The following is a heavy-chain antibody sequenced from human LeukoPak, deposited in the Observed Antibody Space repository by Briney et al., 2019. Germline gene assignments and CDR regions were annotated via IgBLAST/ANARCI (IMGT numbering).Heavy chain of an antibody. CDR2: IFSGGST. J-gene: IGHJ4*02. Sequence: GGSLRLSCAASGFSVSSNFMSWVRQAPGKGLEWVSVIFSGGSTYYADSVKGRFTISRDNSKNTLYLQMNSLRAEDTAVYYCAKDQVWIVVGSFDYWGQGTLVTVSS. V-gene: IGHV3-53*01. CDR1: GFSVSSNF. CDR3: AKDQVWIVVGSFDY. D-gene: IGHD3-22*01.